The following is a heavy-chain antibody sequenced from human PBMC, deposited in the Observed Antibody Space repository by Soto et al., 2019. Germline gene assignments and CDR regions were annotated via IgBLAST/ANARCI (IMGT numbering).Heavy chain of an antibody. V-gene: IGHV3-33*01. J-gene: IGHJ6*02. D-gene: IGHD3-22*01. CDR2: IWYDGSNK. Sequence: GGSLRLSCAASGFTFSSYGMHWVRQAPGKGLEWVAVIWYDGSNKYYADSVKGRFTISRDNSKNTLYLQMNSLRAEDTAVYYCARADDSSVWDYYYGMDVWGQGTTVTVSS. CDR3: ARADDSSVWDYYYGMDV. CDR1: GFTFSSYG.